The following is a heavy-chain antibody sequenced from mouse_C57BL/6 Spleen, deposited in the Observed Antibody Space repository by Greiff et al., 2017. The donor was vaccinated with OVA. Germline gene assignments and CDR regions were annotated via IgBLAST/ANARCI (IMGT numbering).Heavy chain of an antibody. V-gene: IGHV2-6*03. J-gene: IGHJ4*01. CDR1: GFSLTSSG. CDR3: ARDSSGYVRDAMDY. Sequence: QVQLKESGPGLVAPSQSLSITCTVSGFSLTSSGVPWVRQPPGKGLAWLVVIWSDGSTTYNSAPNSRLSISKDNSKSQVFLKMNSLQTDDTAMYYCARDSSGYVRDAMDYWGQGTSVTVSS. CDR2: IWSDGST. D-gene: IGHD3-2*02.